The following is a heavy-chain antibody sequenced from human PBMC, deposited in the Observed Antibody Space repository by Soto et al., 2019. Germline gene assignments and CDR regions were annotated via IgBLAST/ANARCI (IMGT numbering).Heavy chain of an antibody. CDR2: ISYDGSNK. Sequence: QVQLVESGGGVVQPGRSLRLSCAASGFTFSSYGMHWVLQAPGKGLEWVAVISYDGSNKYYADSVKGRFTISRENSKNTLYLQMHSLRAEDTAVYYCAKDLRGDLSSGWYIFYYYYGMDVWGQGTTVTVSS. CDR3: AKDLRGDLSSGWYIFYYYYGMDV. D-gene: IGHD6-19*01. V-gene: IGHV3-30*18. CDR1: GFTFSSYG. J-gene: IGHJ6*02.